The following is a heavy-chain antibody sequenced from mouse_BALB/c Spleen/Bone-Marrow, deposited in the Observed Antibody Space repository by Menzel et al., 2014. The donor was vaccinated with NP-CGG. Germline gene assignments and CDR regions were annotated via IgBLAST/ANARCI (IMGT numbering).Heavy chain of an antibody. V-gene: IGHV1-7*01. CDR1: GYTFTSYW. J-gene: IGHJ2*01. CDR3: ARRISGYFDY. CDR2: INPSTGYT. Sequence: VQLQQSGAELAKPGASVKMSCKASGYTFTSYWMHWVKQRPGQGLEWIGYINPSTGYTEYNQKFKDKATLTADKSSSXXXXQLSSLTSEDSAVYYCARRISGYFDYWGQGTTLTVSS.